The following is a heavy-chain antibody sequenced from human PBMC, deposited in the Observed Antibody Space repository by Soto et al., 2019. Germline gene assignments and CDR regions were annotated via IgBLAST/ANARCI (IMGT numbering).Heavy chain of an antibody. CDR1: GFTFSSYA. V-gene: IGHV3-23*01. D-gene: IGHD6-13*01. Sequence: GGSLRLSCAASGFTFSSYAMSWVRQAPGKGLEWVSAISGSGGSTYYADSVKGRFTISRDNSKNTLYLQMSSLRAEDTAVYYCAKTNRQQQLQVRSLGFHQFDYWGQGTLVTVSS. J-gene: IGHJ4*02. CDR2: ISGSGGST. CDR3: AKTNRQQQLQVRSLGFHQFDY.